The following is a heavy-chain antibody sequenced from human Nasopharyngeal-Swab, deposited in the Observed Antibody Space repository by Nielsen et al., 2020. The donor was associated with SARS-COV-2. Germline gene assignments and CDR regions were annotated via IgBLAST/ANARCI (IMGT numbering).Heavy chain of an antibody. CDR1: GFTFSSYA. CDR2: ISGSGGRT. V-gene: IGHV3-23*01. CDR3: TKDVSPATSCPHAMGV. J-gene: IGHJ6*02. D-gene: IGHD6-25*01. Sequence: GGSLRLSCGASGFTFSSYAMTWVRQAPGKGLDWVSAISGSGGRTFYADSVKGRFTIFRDNSKNTLYLQMNSLRAEDTAVYYCTKDVSPATSCPHAMGVWGQGTTVTVSS.